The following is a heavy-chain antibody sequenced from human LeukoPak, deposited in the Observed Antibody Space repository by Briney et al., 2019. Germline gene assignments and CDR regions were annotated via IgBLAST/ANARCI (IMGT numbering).Heavy chain of an antibody. CDR3: AREGREWLSVGIDY. J-gene: IGHJ4*02. CDR1: GFTLSSYA. CDR2: MSYDGSNK. V-gene: IGHV3-30-3*01. D-gene: IGHD6-19*01. Sequence: GSLRLSCAASGFTLSSYAMYWVRQAPGKGLEWVALMSYDGSNKYYADSVKGRFTISRDNSKNTLYLQMNSLRAEDTAVYYCAREGREWLSVGIDYWGRGTLVTVSS.